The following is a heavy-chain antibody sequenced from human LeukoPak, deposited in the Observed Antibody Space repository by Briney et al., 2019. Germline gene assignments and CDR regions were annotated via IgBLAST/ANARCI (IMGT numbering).Heavy chain of an antibody. J-gene: IGHJ4*02. CDR3: ARGGHFYDKSGYIIDY. CDR2: MHTSGST. D-gene: IGHD3-22*01. V-gene: IGHV4-61*02. CDR1: GGSISSGSYY. Sequence: SQTLSLTCTVSGGSISSGSYYWTWIRQPAGKGLEWIGCMHTSGSTNYNPSLKSLVTISVDTSKNQFSLNLTSVTAADTAVYYCARGGHFYDKSGYIIDYWGQGTLVTVSS.